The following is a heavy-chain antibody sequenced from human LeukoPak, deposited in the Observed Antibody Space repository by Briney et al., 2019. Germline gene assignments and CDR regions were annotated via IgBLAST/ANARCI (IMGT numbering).Heavy chain of an antibody. CDR1: GFTFSSYA. J-gene: IGHJ4*02. CDR3: AREIVVITWKGVDY. Sequence: GGSLRLSCAASGFTFSSYAMHWVRQAPGKGLEWVAVISYDGSNKYYADSVKGRFTISRDNSKNTLYLQMNSLRAEDTAVYYCAREIVVITWKGVDYWGQGTLVTVSS. V-gene: IGHV3-30*04. CDR2: ISYDGSNK. D-gene: IGHD3-22*01.